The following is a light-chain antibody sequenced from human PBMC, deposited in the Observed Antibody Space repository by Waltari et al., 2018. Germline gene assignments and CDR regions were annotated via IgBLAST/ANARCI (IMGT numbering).Light chain of an antibody. V-gene: IGKV3-20*01. CDR2: ATS. CDR3: QQYDSSPVYT. Sequence: EIVLTQSPGTLSLSPGERATLSCRASQGVSSGSLAWYQQKPGQAPRLLIYATSTRATGIPDRFSGSGSGTDFTLTISRLEPEDFAVYYCQQYDSSPVYTFGQGTKLEIK. J-gene: IGKJ2*01. CDR1: QGVSSGS.